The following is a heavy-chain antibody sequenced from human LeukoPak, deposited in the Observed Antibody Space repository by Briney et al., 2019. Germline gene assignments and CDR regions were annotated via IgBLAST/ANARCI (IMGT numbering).Heavy chain of an antibody. CDR2: INSDGSWT. CDR3: VSFYETY. D-gene: IGHD2/OR15-2a*01. V-gene: IGHV3-74*01. CDR1: GYTFPSYF. Sequence: SCKASGYTFPSYFMHWVRQAPGKGLVWVSHINSDGSWTSYADSVKGRFTISKDNAKNTVYLQMNSLRAEDTAVYYCVSFYETYWGRGTLVTVSS. J-gene: IGHJ4*02.